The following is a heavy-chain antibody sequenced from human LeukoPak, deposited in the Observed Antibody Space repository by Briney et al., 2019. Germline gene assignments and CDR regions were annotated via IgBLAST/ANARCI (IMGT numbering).Heavy chain of an antibody. V-gene: IGHV1-69*04. CDR3: ARDLLLRIWGRNAFDI. D-gene: IGHD2-15*01. CDR2: IIPILGIA. Sequence: GASVKVSCKASGGTFSSFAISWVRQAPGQGLEWMGRIIPILGIANYAQKFQGRVTITADKSTSTAYMELSSLRSEDTAVYYCARDLLLRIWGRNAFDIWGQGTMVTVSS. CDR1: GGTFSSFA. J-gene: IGHJ3*02.